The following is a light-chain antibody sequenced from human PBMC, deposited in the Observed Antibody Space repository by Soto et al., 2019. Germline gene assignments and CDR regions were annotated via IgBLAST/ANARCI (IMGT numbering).Light chain of an antibody. CDR3: SSYAGSNSYV. CDR1: NSDVGGYNY. J-gene: IGLJ1*01. V-gene: IGLV2-8*01. Sequence: QSALTQPASASGSPGQSVTISCTGTNSDVGGYNYVSWYQQYPGKTPKLIIYEVNDRPSGVPDRFSGSKSGNTASLTVSGLQTEDEADYYCSSYAGSNSYVFGTGTKLTVL. CDR2: EVN.